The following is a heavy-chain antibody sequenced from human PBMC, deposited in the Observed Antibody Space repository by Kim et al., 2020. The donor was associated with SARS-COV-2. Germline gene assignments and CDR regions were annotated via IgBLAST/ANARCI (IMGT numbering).Heavy chain of an antibody. Sequence: SQTLSLTCTVSGGSISSYYWSWIRQPPGKGLEWIGYIYYSGSTNYNPSLKSRVTISVDTSKNQFSLKLSSVTAADTAVYYCARHAGRDGYNSPQSYDYWGQGTLVTVSS. D-gene: IGHD5-12*01. V-gene: IGHV4-59*08. CDR2: IYYSGST. J-gene: IGHJ4*02. CDR1: GGSISSYY. CDR3: ARHAGRDGYNSPQSYDY.